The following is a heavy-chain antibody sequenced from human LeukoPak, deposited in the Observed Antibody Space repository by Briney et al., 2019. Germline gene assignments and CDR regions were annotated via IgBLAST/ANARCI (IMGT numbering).Heavy chain of an antibody. CDR3: ASDNYDRLNYYYYYGMDV. J-gene: IGHJ6*02. Sequence: ASGTVSCKASGYTFTSYGISWVRRAPGQGLEWRGWISAYNGNTKYAQKLQGRVTMTTDTSTSTAYMELRSLRSDDTAVYYCASDNYDRLNYYYYYGMDVWGQGTTVTVSS. CDR2: ISAYNGNT. V-gene: IGHV1-18*01. CDR1: GYTFTSYG. D-gene: IGHD3-9*01.